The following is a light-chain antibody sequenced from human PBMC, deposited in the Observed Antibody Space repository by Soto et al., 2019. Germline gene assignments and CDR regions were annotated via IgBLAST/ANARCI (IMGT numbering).Light chain of an antibody. CDR2: GNS. J-gene: IGLJ2*01. CDR1: SSNIGAGYD. V-gene: IGLV1-40*01. CDR3: QSYDSSLSGSV. Sequence: QSVLTQPPSVSGAPGQRVTSSCTGSSSNIGAGYDVHWYQQLPGTAPKLLIYGNSNRPSGVPDRFSGSKSGTSASLASTGLQAEDEADYYCQSYDSSLSGSVFGGGTTLTVL.